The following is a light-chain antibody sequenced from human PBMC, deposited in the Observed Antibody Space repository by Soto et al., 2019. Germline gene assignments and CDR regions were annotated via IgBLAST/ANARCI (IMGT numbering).Light chain of an antibody. CDR2: SVS. CDR1: QSIRTY. CDR3: QQGYSTPT. J-gene: IGKJ5*01. Sequence: DIQMTQSPSSLSASVGDRVTITCRASQSIRTYLNWYQQKPGQAPKVLIYSVSTLGTGVPSRFSGSGSGTDFTLTISSPQPEDFATYFCQQGYSTPTFGQGTRLEIK. V-gene: IGKV1-39*01.